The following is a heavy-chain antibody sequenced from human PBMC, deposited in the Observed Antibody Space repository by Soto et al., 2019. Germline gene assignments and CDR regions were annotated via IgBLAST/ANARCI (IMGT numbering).Heavy chain of an antibody. D-gene: IGHD4-17*01. J-gene: IGHJ6*03. CDR2: ISWNSGSV. Sequence: EVQLVESGGGLVQPGGSLRLSCAVSGFTFDEYAMHWVRQAPGKGLEWVSGISWNSGSVGYANSVKGRFTITRDTAKNSRYLQMNRLRAEDTALYFCAKDTLYGGNYYYYYMDVGGKATAVTVSS. CDR1: GFTFDEYA. V-gene: IGHV3-9*01. CDR3: AKDTLYGGNYYYYYMDV.